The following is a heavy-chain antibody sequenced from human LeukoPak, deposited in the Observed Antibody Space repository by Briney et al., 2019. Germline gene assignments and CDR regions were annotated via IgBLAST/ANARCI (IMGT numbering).Heavy chain of an antibody. Sequence: SETLSLTCAVSGGSISSFNWWSWVRQPPGKGLEWIGEIYHSGSTNYNPSLKSRVTMSVDKSKNQFSLKLTSVTAADTAVYYCARGRIGSSWVFDYWGQGTLVTVSS. J-gene: IGHJ4*02. CDR3: ARGRIGSSWVFDY. V-gene: IGHV4-4*02. D-gene: IGHD6-13*01. CDR1: GGSISSFNW. CDR2: IYHSGST.